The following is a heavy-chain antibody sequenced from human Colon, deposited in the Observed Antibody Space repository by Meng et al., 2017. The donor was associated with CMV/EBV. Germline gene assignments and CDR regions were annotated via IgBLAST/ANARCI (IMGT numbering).Heavy chain of an antibody. V-gene: IGHV3-9*01. Sequence: SLKISCAASGFTFDDHAMHWVRQLPGKGLEWVSGISWNSDKIAYADSVKGRFTISRDNTKNSLYLQMNSLRAEDTAIYYWEKIEDDFGEPISGAMDVWGQGTTVTVSS. J-gene: IGHJ6*02. D-gene: IGHD3-10*01. CDR3: EKIEDDFGEPISGAMDV. CDR1: GFTFDDHA. CDR2: ISWNSDKI.